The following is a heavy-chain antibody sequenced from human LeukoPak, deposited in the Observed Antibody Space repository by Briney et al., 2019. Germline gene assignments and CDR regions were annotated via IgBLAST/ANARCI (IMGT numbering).Heavy chain of an antibody. CDR3: AKGRAYDSRVFDY. V-gene: IGHV3-23*01. Sequence: PGGSLRLSCAASGFTFSSYAMNWVRQAPGKGLEWVSAISGSGGSTYYADSVKGRFTISRDNSKNTLYLQMNSLRAEDTAVYYCAKGRAYDSRVFDYWGQGTLVTVSS. D-gene: IGHD3-22*01. CDR2: ISGSGGST. J-gene: IGHJ4*02. CDR1: GFTFSSYA.